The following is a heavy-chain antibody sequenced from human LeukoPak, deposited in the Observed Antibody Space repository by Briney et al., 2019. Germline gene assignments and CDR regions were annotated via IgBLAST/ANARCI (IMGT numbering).Heavy chain of an antibody. J-gene: IGHJ4*02. D-gene: IGHD5-12*01. CDR1: RGSISGSIRSYY. CDR2: ISSSGSV. Sequence: ASETLSLTCTVSRGSISGSIRSYYWSWLRQPPGKGLEWIGYISSSGSVNDNPSLRSRVTISVDTSKNQFFLNLSSVSAADTAVYYCARIPLGYSGAYYFDCWGQGTLVTVSP. CDR3: ARIPLGYSGAYYFDC. V-gene: IGHV4-4*09.